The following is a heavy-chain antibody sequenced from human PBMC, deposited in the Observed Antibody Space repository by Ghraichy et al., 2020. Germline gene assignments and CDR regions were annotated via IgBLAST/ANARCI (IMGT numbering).Heavy chain of an antibody. CDR3: ARDLAVYSGYGLPRGGFDY. D-gene: IGHD5-12*01. J-gene: IGHJ4*02. CDR2: ISSSSSTI. CDR1: GFTFSSYS. Sequence: GGSLRLSCAASGFTFSSYSMNWVRQAPGKGLEWVSYISSSSSTIYYADSVKGRFTISRDNAKNSLYLQMNSLRDEDTAVYYCARDLAVYSGYGLPRGGFDYWGQGTLVTVSS. V-gene: IGHV3-48*02.